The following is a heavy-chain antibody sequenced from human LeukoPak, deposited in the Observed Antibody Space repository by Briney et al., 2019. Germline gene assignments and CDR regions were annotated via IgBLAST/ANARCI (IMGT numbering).Heavy chain of an antibody. CDR1: GFTFNTYG. Sequence: GGSLRLSCAASGFTFNTYGMSWVRQAPGKGLEWVSGISGSGGATYYADSVKGRFTISRDNSKNTLYLQMNSLRAEDTAVYYCARDLMFRGETGAFDIWGQGTMVTVSS. J-gene: IGHJ3*02. D-gene: IGHD3-10*01. CDR2: ISGSGGAT. V-gene: IGHV3-23*01. CDR3: ARDLMFRGETGAFDI.